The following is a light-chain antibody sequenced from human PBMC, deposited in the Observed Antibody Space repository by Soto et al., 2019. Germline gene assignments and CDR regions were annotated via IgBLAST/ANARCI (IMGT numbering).Light chain of an antibody. CDR2: DAS. J-gene: IGKJ1*01. CDR1: ESIRTW. Sequence: DIQMTQSPSTVSASIGDRVTITYRASESIRTWLAWYQHKPGKAPKFLIYDASSLESGVPSRFSGSGSGTEFTLTISNLQPDDFATYFCQQYHNYPRTFGQGTKVDI. V-gene: IGKV1-5*01. CDR3: QQYHNYPRT.